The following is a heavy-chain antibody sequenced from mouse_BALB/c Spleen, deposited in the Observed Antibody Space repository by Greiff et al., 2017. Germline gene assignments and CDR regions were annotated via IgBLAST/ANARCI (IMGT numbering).Heavy chain of an antibody. CDR2: ISPGNGDI. J-gene: IGHJ3*01. CDR3: WFYGTWFAD. V-gene: IGHV1S53*02. Sequence: VQLVESDAELVKPGASVKISCKASGYTFTDHAIHWVKQKPEQGLEWIGYISPGNGDIKYNEKFKGKATLTADKSSSTAYMQLNSLTSEDSAVYFCWFYGTWFADWGQGTLVTVSA. CDR1: GYTFTDHA. D-gene: IGHD2-1*01.